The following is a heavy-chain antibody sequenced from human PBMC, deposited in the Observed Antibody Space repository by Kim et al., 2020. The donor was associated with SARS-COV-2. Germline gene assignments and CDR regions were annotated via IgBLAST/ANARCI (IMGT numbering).Heavy chain of an antibody. Sequence: GGSLRLSCAASGFTFSSYYMSWVRQAPGKGLEWVSYISGVGNNKYYVDSVKGRFTISRDNAKNSLYLQMNSLRAEDTAVYYCARDPAGACEIWG. CDR3: ARDPAGACEI. CDR2: ISGVGNNK. V-gene: IGHV3-11*04. J-gene: IGHJ3*02. CDR1: GFTFSSYY. D-gene: IGHD2-8*02.